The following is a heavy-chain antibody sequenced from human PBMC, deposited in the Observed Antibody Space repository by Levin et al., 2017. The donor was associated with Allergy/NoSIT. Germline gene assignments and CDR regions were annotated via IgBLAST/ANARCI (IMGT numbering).Heavy chain of an antibody. CDR2: INHSGST. CDR3: ARASYDYVWGSYRDYFDY. D-gene: IGHD3-16*02. J-gene: IGHJ4*02. V-gene: IGHV4-34*01. Sequence: SETLSLTCAVYGGSFSGYYWSWIRQPPGKGLEWIGEINHSGSTNYNPSLKSRVTISVDTYKNQFSLKLSSVTAADTAVYYCARASYDYVWGSYRDYFDYWGQGTLVTVSS. CDR1: GGSFSGYY.